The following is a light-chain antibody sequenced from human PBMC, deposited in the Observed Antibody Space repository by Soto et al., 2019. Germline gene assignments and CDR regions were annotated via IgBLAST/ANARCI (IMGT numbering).Light chain of an antibody. J-gene: IGKJ1*01. Sequence: DIVMTQSPDSLAVSLGERATINCRSSQSVLYSSSNKHYLAWYQQKPGQPPKLLIYLASTRESGVPDRFSGSGSGTDFPLTISSLQAEDVAVYYCQQYCSSPWTFGQGTKVEIK. CDR2: LAS. CDR1: QSVLYSSSNKHY. CDR3: QQYCSSPWT. V-gene: IGKV4-1*01.